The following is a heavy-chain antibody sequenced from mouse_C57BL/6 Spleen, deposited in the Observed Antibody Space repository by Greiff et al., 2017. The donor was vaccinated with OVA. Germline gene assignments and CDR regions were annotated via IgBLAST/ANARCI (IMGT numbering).Heavy chain of an antibody. Sequence: SGPELVKPGASVKIPCKASGYTFTDYNMDWVKQSHGKSLEWIGDINPNNGGTIYNQKFKGKATLTVDKSSSTAYMELRSLTSEDTAVYYCARSSYYYGSGWYFDVWGTGTTVTVSS. CDR1: GYTFTDYN. J-gene: IGHJ1*03. CDR3: ARSSYYYGSGWYFDV. D-gene: IGHD1-1*01. CDR2: INPNNGGT. V-gene: IGHV1-18*01.